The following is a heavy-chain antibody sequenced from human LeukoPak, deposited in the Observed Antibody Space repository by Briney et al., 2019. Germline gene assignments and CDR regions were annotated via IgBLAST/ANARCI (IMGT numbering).Heavy chain of an antibody. CDR3: AKVPGSGNYRFDF. D-gene: IGHD3-10*01. CDR1: GFTFDSYA. Sequence: PGGSLRLSCEGSGFTFDSYAMSWVRQSPGKGLEWVSAVTGTGGNTYHADSVKDRFTISRDNSKNTVYLQMNSLRAEDTAIYYCAKVPGSGNYRFDFWGQGTLVTVSS. CDR2: VTGTGGNT. J-gene: IGHJ4*02. V-gene: IGHV3-23*01.